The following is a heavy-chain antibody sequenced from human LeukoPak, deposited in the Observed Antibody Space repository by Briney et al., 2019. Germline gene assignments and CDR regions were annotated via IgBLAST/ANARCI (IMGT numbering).Heavy chain of an antibody. CDR2: IHYSGRA. CDR1: GVTISSYN. Sequence: PSETLSLTCTVSGVTISSYNWMWNRQPPGKGLEWIGDIHYSGRANYNPSLKSRVTTSLNTSKNQISLKLSSVTAADTAVYFRARPQTMGGSRPLGYWGQGTLVTVSS. CDR3: ARPQTMGGSRPLGY. V-gene: IGHV4-59*01. D-gene: IGHD2-15*01. J-gene: IGHJ4*02.